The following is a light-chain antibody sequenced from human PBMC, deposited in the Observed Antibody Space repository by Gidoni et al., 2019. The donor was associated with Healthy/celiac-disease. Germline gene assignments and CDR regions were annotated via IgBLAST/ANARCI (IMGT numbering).Light chain of an antibody. V-gene: IGKV1-33*01. CDR2: DAS. Sequence: DIQMTQSPSSLSASVGDRVTITCQASQDISNYLNWYQQKPGKAPKLLIYDASNLETGVPSRFSGSGPGTDFTFTISSLQPEDIATYYCQQYDNLPLTFXQXTRLEIK. CDR1: QDISNY. J-gene: IGKJ5*01. CDR3: QQYDNLPLT.